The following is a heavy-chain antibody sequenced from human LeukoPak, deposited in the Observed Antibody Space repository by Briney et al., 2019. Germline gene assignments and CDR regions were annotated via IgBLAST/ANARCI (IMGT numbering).Heavy chain of an antibody. D-gene: IGHD2-15*01. V-gene: IGHV3-21*01. CDR3: ASEYCSGGSCYSTAFDI. Sequence: PGGSLRLSCAASGFTFDDYAMHWVRQAPGKGLEWVSSIGSSSSYIYYADSVKGRFTISRDNAKNSLYLQMNSLRAEDTAVYYCASEYCSGGSCYSTAFDIWGQGTMVTVSS. CDR2: IGSSSSYI. CDR1: GFTFDDYA. J-gene: IGHJ3*02.